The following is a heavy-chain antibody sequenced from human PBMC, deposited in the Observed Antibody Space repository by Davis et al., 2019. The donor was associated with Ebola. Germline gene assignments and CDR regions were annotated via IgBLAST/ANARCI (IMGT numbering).Heavy chain of an antibody. J-gene: IGHJ4*02. V-gene: IGHV4-59*11. CDR1: GGSISTHY. D-gene: IGHD3-3*01. CDR3: ARDSGFWGGYQFDY. Sequence: SETLSLTCTVSGGSISTHYWSWIRQPPGKGLEWIGYIYYSGSTTYNPSLKSRVTISLDTSKTQFSLKLSSVTAADTAVYYCARDSGFWGGYQFDYWGQGTLVIVSS. CDR2: IYYSGST.